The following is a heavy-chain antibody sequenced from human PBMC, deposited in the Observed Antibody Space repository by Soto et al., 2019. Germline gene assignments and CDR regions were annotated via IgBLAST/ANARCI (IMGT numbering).Heavy chain of an antibody. CDR3: ARRGSSRLFDY. CDR2: IYYSGST. CDR1: GGSISSYY. J-gene: IGHJ4*02. V-gene: IGHV4-59*08. D-gene: IGHD5-12*01. Sequence: SETLSLTCTVSGGSISSYYWSWIRQPPGKGLEWIGYIYYSGSTNYNPSLKSRVTISVDTSKNQFSLKLSSVTAADTAVYNCARRGSSRLFDYWGQGTLVPVSS.